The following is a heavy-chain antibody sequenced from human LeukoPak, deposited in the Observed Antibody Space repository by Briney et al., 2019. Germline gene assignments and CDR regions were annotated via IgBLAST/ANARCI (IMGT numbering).Heavy chain of an antibody. CDR3: ARSVEAGYMDV. CDR1: GFTFDDYG. J-gene: IGHJ6*03. D-gene: IGHD3-10*01. V-gene: IGHV3-7*01. Sequence: GGSLRLSCAASGFTFDDYGMSWVRQAPGKGLEWVAHIKQDGSEKYYVDSVRGRFTISRDNAKNSLYLQMNSLSAEDTAVYYCARSVEAGYMDVWGKGTTVTISS. CDR2: IKQDGSEK.